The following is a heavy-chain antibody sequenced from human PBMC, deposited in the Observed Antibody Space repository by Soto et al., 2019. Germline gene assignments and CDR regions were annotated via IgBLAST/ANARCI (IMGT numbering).Heavy chain of an antibody. J-gene: IGHJ4*02. V-gene: IGHV3-23*01. Sequence: PGGSLRIACAASGFTFSSYAMSWVRQAPGKGLEWVSAIIGAGDDTFHADSVKGRLTISRDNSKNTLFLQMNSLRADDTALYYCVKGSATSRPYYFDYWGQGTLVTVSS. CDR3: VKGSATSRPYYFDY. CDR2: IIGAGDDT. CDR1: GFTFSSYA.